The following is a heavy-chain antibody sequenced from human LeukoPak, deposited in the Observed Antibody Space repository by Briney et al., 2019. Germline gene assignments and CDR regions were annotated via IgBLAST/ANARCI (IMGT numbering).Heavy chain of an antibody. CDR1: GFTFSDYY. D-gene: IGHD3-9*01. Sequence: GGSLRLSCAASGFTFSDYYMSWIRQAPGKGLEWVSSISSSSSYIYYADSVKGRFTISRDNAKNSLYLQMNSLRAEDTAVYYCARDGGRDILTGYYPYDAFDIWGQGTMVTVSS. V-gene: IGHV3-11*06. CDR2: ISSSSSYI. J-gene: IGHJ3*02. CDR3: ARDGGRDILTGYYPYDAFDI.